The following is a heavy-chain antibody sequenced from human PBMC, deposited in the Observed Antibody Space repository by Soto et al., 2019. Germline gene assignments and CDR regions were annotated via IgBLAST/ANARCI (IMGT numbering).Heavy chain of an antibody. CDR3: ARDSPSPGISPIDY. CDR1: GFTFSTHS. V-gene: IGHV3-21*01. CDR2: INTSGDII. Sequence: EVQLLESGGGLVKPGGSLRLSCAASGFTFSTHSMNWVRQAPGKGLEWVSCINTSGDIIYYADSVKGRFTISRDNAKNSLYLQMNGLRAEDTAVYFCARDSPSPGISPIDYWGQGTLVAVSS. J-gene: IGHJ4*02.